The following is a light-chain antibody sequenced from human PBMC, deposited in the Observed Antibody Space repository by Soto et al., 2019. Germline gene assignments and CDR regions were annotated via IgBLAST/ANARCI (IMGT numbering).Light chain of an antibody. V-gene: IGLV2-14*01. CDR3: GSYTKSSSTLYV. J-gene: IGLJ1*01. CDR2: EVS. CDR1: SSDVGGYKY. Sequence: QSALTHPASVSGSAGQSITISCTGTSSDVGGYKYVSWYQQHPGKAPKLMIYEVSNRPSGVSNRFSGSKSGNTASLTISGLQAEDEADYYCGSYTKSSSTLYVFGTGTKVTVL.